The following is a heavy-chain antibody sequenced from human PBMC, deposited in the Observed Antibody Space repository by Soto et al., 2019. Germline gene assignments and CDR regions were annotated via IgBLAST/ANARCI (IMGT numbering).Heavy chain of an antibody. Sequence: GGSLRLSCTASGFTFGDYAMSWFRQAPGKGLEWVGFIRSKAYGGTTEYAASVKGRFTISRDDSKSIAYLQMNSLKTEDTAVYYCTRAESPNIAYFFDYWGQGTLVTVSS. CDR1: GFTFGDYA. V-gene: IGHV3-49*03. J-gene: IGHJ4*02. CDR3: TRAESPNIAYFFDY. CDR2: IRSKAYGGTT.